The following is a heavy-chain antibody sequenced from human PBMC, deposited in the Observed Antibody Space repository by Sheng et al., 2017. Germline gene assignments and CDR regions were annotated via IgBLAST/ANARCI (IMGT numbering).Heavy chain of an antibody. D-gene: IGHD3-3*01. CDR2: IRSKAYGGTT. CDR1: GFTFGDYA. Sequence: EVQLVESGGGLVQPGRSLRLSCTASGFTFGDYALSWVRQAPGKGLEWVGFIRSKAYGGTTENAASVKGRFIISRDDSKSIAYLQMNSLKTEDTAVYYCTRGPVFGVVRSKYYYMDVWGQGTTVTVSS. V-gene: IGHV3-49*04. J-gene: IGHJ6*03. CDR3: TRGPVFGVVRSKYYYMDV.